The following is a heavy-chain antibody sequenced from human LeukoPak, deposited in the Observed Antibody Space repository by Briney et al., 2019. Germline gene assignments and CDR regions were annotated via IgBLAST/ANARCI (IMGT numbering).Heavy chain of an antibody. D-gene: IGHD3-16*01. CDR3: ARDSGGRGHFDF. Sequence: ASVKVSCKASGYTFTSYGITWVRQAPGQGLEWMGWIGPNNGNTNYAQNLQGRVTMTTDTSTGTAYMELRSLRSDDTAVYFCARDSGGRGHFDFWGQGTLVTVSS. CDR1: GYTFTSYG. J-gene: IGHJ4*02. V-gene: IGHV1-18*01. CDR2: IGPNNGNT.